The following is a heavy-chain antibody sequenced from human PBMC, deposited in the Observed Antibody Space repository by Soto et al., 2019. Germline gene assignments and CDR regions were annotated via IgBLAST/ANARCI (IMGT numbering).Heavy chain of an antibody. Sequence: GGSLRLSCAASGFTFSNAWMNWVRQAPGKGLEWVGRIKSKDDGGTTDYAAPVKGRFTISRDDSKNTLYLQMNSLKTEDTAVYYCTTFTMIVVVNIDDAFDIWGQGTMVTVSS. V-gene: IGHV3-15*07. CDR1: GFTFSNAW. CDR3: TTFTMIVVVNIDDAFDI. D-gene: IGHD3-22*01. J-gene: IGHJ3*02. CDR2: IKSKDDGGTT.